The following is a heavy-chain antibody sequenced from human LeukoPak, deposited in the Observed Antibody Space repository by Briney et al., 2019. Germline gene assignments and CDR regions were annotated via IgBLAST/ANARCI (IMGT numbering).Heavy chain of an antibody. CDR1: GFTFSSYS. J-gene: IGHJ4*02. CDR3: ARDITYRTDY. Sequence: PGGSLRLSCAASGFTFSSYSMNWVRQAPGKGLEWMANIKQDGSEKYYVDSVKGRFTISRDNAKNSLYLQMNSLRAEDTAVYYCARDITYRTDYWGQGTLVTVSS. CDR2: IKQDGSEK. V-gene: IGHV3-7*01.